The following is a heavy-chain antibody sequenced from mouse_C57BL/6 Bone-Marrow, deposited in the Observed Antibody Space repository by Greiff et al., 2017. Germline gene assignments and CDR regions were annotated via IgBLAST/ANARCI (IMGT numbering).Heavy chain of an antibody. CDR2: IDPSGSYT. Sequence: QVQLQQPGAELVMPGASVKLSCKASGYTFTSYWMPWVQQRPGQGLEWIGEIDPSGSYTNYNEKFKGKSTLTVDKSSSTAYMQISSLTSEDSAVYYCAGDRGYAMDYWGQGTSVTVSS. V-gene: IGHV1-69*01. CDR3: AGDRGYAMDY. D-gene: IGHD3-2*01. CDR1: GYTFTSYW. J-gene: IGHJ4*01.